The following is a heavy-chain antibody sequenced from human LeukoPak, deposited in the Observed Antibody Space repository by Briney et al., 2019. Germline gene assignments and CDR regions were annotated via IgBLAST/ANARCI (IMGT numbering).Heavy chain of an antibody. Sequence: GGSLRLSCVTSGLTFSNYAMTWVRQAPGQGLEWVSVIYSGGSTYYADSVKGRFTISRDISKNTLNLQMNSLRAEDTAVYYCASSGLWFGEADYWGQGTLVTVSS. J-gene: IGHJ4*02. CDR2: IYSGGST. CDR1: GLTFSNYA. V-gene: IGHV3-23*01. CDR3: ASSGLWFGEADY. D-gene: IGHD3-10*01.